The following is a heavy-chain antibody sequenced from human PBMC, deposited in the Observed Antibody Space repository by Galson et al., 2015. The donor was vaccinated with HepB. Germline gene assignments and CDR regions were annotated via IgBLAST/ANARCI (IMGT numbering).Heavy chain of an antibody. Sequence: SLRLSCADSGFTFSDYSMSWIRQAPGKGQEWVSYIDSNGDYTNYADSVKGRFTISRDNAKKSLYLQMNSLRAEDTAVYYCARDRYYDSRPRGFQHWGQGTLVTVSS. CDR2: IDSNGDYT. V-gene: IGHV3-11*06. J-gene: IGHJ1*01. D-gene: IGHD3-22*01. CDR3: ARDRYYDSRPRGFQH. CDR1: GFTFSDYS.